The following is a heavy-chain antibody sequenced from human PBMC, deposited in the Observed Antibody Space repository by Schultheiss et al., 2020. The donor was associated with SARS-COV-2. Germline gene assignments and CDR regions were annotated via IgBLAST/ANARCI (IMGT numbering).Heavy chain of an antibody. V-gene: IGHV3-23*01. Sequence: GGSLRLSCAASGFTFSSYAMHWVRQAPGKGLEWVSYISSSGSTIYYADSVKGRFTISRDNSKNTLYLQMNSLRAEDTAVYYCAKDGGDQLLYGFDYWGQGTLVTVSS. J-gene: IGHJ4*02. CDR3: AKDGGDQLLYGFDY. CDR1: GFTFSSYA. D-gene: IGHD2-2*02. CDR2: ISSSGSTI.